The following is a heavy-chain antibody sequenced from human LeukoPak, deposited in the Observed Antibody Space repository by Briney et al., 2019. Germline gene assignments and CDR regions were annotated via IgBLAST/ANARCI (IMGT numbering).Heavy chain of an antibody. J-gene: IGHJ4*02. Sequence: ASVTVSCKASGYTFNRYGISWVRQAPGQGLEWMGWISCYNGDTKYAQKFQGRVSMTTDTSTRTAHMELRSLRSDDTAVYYCARDPSNTSGSYVYFDYWGQGALVTVSS. CDR3: ARDPSNTSGSYVYFDY. D-gene: IGHD6-19*01. CDR1: GYTFNRYG. CDR2: ISCYNGDT. V-gene: IGHV1-18*01.